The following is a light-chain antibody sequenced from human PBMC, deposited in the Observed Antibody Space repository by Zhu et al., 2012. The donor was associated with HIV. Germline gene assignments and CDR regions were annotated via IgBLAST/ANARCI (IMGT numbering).Light chain of an antibody. Sequence: EIALTQSPATLSLSPGERATLSCRASQSVSSSLAWYQQKPGQAPRLLIYDASNRATGIPARFSGSGSGTDFTLTISSLEPEDFAVYYCQQRSNWAFGQGTKVEIK. CDR1: QSVSSS. CDR3: QQRSNWA. CDR2: DAS. J-gene: IGKJ1*01. V-gene: IGKV3-11*01.